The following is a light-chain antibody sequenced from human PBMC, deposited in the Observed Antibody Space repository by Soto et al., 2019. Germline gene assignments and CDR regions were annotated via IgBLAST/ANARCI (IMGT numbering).Light chain of an antibody. Sequence: DIQMTQSPSSLSASVGDRVTITCRASQSIANYLNWYQQKPGKAPKLLIYAASTLQSGVPSKFSGSGFGTDFTLTISSLQTEDFATCYCQQNYSPPPITFGQGTRLEIK. V-gene: IGKV1-39*01. CDR3: QQNYSPPPIT. CDR1: QSIANY. CDR2: AAS. J-gene: IGKJ5*01.